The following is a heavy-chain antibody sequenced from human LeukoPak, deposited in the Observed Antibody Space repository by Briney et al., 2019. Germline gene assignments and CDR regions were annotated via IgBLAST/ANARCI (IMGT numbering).Heavy chain of an antibody. CDR3: AKERGAAAATVYFDY. CDR2: ISYDGSNK. J-gene: IGHJ4*02. CDR1: GSSFSDYD. D-gene: IGHD6-13*01. V-gene: IGHV3-30*18. Sequence: GGSLRLSCAASGSSFSDYDMHWVRQAPGKGLEWVAVISYDGSNKRYADSVKGRFTISRDNSKNTLYVQINSLRAEDTAVYYCAKERGAAAATVYFDYWGQGTLVTVSS.